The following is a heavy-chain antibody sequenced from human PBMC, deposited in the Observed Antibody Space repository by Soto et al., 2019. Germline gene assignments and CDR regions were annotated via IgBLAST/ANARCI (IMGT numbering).Heavy chain of an antibody. CDR1: GDSISSGGYY. D-gene: IGHD3-22*01. J-gene: IGHJ6*02. CDR3: ARDRVSLDNKSYGMDV. Sequence: QVQLQESGPGLVKPSQTLSLTCTVSGDSISSGGYYWRWIRQHPGKGLEGIGYIFYTGTTYYNPSLKSRVSISVATSKNEFALKLTFVTAADTASYYCARDRVSLDNKSYGMDVCGQGATVTVSS. CDR2: IFYTGTT. V-gene: IGHV4-31*03.